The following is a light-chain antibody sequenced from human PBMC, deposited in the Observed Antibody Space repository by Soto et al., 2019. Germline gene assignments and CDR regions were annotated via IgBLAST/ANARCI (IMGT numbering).Light chain of an antibody. CDR1: QSVLYSPDNKNY. Sequence: DFVMTQSPASLAVSLGERATINCRSSQSVLYSPDNKNYLAWYQHKAGQSPKLLIYWASTRESGVPDRFSGSGSGTDFTLTISSLQAEDVAVYYRQQYYTVPLTFGGGTKVEIK. J-gene: IGKJ4*01. CDR2: WAS. CDR3: QQYYTVPLT. V-gene: IGKV4-1*01.